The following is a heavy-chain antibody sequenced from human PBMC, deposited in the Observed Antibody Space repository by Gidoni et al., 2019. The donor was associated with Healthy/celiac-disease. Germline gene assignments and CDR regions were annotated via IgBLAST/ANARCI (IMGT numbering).Heavy chain of an antibody. CDR2: IIPIFGTA. CDR1: GGTFSSYA. Sequence: QVQLVQSGAEVKKPGSSVKVSCKASGGTFSSYAISWVRQAPGQGLEWMGGIIPIFGTANYAQKFQGRVTITADESTSTAYIELSSLRSEDTAVYYCARDWEEYSTGYEGGDYWGQGTLVTVSS. D-gene: IGHD6-6*01. CDR3: ARDWEEYSTGYEGGDY. V-gene: IGHV1-69*01. J-gene: IGHJ4*02.